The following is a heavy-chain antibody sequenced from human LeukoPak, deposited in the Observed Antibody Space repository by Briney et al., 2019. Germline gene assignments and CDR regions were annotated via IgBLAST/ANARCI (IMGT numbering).Heavy chain of an antibody. Sequence: ASVKVSCKASVYNFFSYGITWVRQAPGQGLEWMGWVSAYADNTNYVQKFQGRVTMTTDTSTSTAYMGLRSLRSDDAAVYYCARDCIGCHGFDSWGQGTLVSVSS. J-gene: IGHJ4*02. CDR3: ARDCIGCHGFDS. CDR1: VYNFFSYG. D-gene: IGHD1-26*01. V-gene: IGHV1-18*01. CDR2: VSAYADNT.